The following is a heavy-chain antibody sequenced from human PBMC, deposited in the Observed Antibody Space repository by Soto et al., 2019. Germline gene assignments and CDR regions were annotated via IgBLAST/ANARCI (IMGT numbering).Heavy chain of an antibody. CDR3: TRGAGAPWVRFDS. V-gene: IGHV4-38-2*01. CDR2: TSYGAKT. Sequence: ETLSLTCGVSGYSITSGFYWGWVRQSPGKGLEWIGSTSYGAKTFYNPSLASRLSIAVDTSMNQFSLRLTPVTAADTALYYCTRGAGAPWVRFDSWGQGTLVTVSS. D-gene: IGHD3-22*01. CDR1: GYSITSGFY. J-gene: IGHJ4*02.